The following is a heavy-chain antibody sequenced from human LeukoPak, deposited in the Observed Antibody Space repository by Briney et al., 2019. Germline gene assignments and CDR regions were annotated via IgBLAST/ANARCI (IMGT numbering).Heavy chain of an antibody. Sequence: SETLSLTCTVSGGSISSSSYYWGWIRQPPGKGLEWIGSIYYSGSTYYNPSLKSRVTISVDTSKNQFSLKLSSVTAADTAVYYCARGRDGYNLGFDYWGQGTLVTVSS. D-gene: IGHD5-24*01. CDR2: IYYSGST. V-gene: IGHV4-39*07. CDR1: GGSISSSSYY. CDR3: ARGRDGYNLGFDY. J-gene: IGHJ4*02.